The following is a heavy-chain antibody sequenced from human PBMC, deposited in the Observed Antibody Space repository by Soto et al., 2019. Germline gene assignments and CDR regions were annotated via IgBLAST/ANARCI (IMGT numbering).Heavy chain of an antibody. CDR3: ARESEDLTSNFDY. CDR1: GFTFTRYS. V-gene: IGHV3-21*01. J-gene: IGHJ4*02. CDR2: ISSTTNYI. Sequence: PGGSLRLSCADSGFTFTRYSMNWVRQAPGKGLEWVSSISSTTNYIYYADSMKGRFTVSRDNAKNSVYLEMNSLSAEDTAVYYCARESEDLTSNFDYWGQGTLVPVSS.